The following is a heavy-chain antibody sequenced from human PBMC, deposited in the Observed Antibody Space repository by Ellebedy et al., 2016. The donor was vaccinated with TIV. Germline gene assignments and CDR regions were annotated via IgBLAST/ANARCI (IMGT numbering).Heavy chain of an antibody. CDR2: IFYSGST. D-gene: IGHD2/OR15-2a*01. J-gene: IGHJ5*02. V-gene: IGHV4-59*08. Sequence: MPSETLSLTCTASGGSISSYYLHWIRQPPGKGLEWIGYIFYSGSTKYNPSLKSRVTISVDTSNNQFSLNLTSVSVADTAVYYCARLGEIAIVLPAPEGWFDPWGQGTLVTVSS. CDR3: ARLGEIAIVLPAPEGWFDP. CDR1: GGSISSYY.